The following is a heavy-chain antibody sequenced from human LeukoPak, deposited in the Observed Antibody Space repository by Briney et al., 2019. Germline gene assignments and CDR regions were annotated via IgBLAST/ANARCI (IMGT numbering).Heavy chain of an antibody. V-gene: IGHV3-7*01. J-gene: IGHJ4*02. Sequence: GGSLRLSCAASGFTFSSYWMSWARQAPGKGLEWVAKIKQDGSEKYYVDSVKGRFTISRDNAKNSLHPQMNSLRAEDTAVYYCAREYCSGGSCFPGGYWGQGTLVTVSS. D-gene: IGHD2-15*01. CDR2: IKQDGSEK. CDR3: AREYCSGGSCFPGGY. CDR1: GFTFSSYW.